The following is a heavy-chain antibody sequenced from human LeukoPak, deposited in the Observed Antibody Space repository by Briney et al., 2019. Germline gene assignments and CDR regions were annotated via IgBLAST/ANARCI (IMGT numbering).Heavy chain of an antibody. Sequence: GGSLRLSCAASGFTFSLYTMHWVRQAPGKGLEWVAVISYDGSDKYYADSVKGRFTISRDNSKNTLFLQMNSLRAEDTAVYFCARDVGGGDTFDYWGRGTLVTVSS. CDR1: GFTFSLYT. V-gene: IGHV3-30*04. D-gene: IGHD2-21*02. J-gene: IGHJ4*02. CDR2: ISYDGSDK. CDR3: ARDVGGGDTFDY.